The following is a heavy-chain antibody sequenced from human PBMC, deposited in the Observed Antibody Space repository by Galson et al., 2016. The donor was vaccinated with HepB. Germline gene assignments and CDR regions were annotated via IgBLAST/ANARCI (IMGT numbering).Heavy chain of an antibody. CDR1: GFTFSDHY. J-gene: IGHJ1*01. CDR3: VVWSEGRRNN. CDR2: SKNKAQNYIT. Sequence: SLRLSCATSGFTFSDHYIDWVRQAPGKGLEWVGRSKNKAQNYITEYAASVKGRLTISRDDSKNSPSLQVNSLKTEDTAMYYCVVWSEGRRNNWGQGTLVTVSS. V-gene: IGHV3-72*01. D-gene: IGHD2-8*01.